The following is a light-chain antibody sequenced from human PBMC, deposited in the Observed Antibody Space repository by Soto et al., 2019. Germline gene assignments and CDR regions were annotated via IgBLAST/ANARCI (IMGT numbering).Light chain of an antibody. Sequence: DIQMTQSPSSLSASVGDRVTITCRASQGISSWLAWYQQRPGKAPKLLIYAASTLQSGVPSRFSGSGSGTDFSLAISNLQPEDFATYYCQQSYIEPWGTCGQGTKVDIK. J-gene: IGKJ1*01. CDR1: QGISSW. V-gene: IGKV1-39*01. CDR3: QQSYIEPWGT. CDR2: AAS.